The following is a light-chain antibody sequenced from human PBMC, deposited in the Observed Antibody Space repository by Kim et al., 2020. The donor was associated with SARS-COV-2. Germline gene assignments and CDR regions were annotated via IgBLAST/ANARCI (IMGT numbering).Light chain of an antibody. CDR1: NIGSKN. CDR2: RDS. Sequence: SSELTQPLSVSVALGQTARITCGGNNIGSKNVHWYQQKPGQAPVLVIYRDSNRPSGIPERFSGSNSGNTATLTISRAQAGDEADYYCQVWDSSNVVFGGG. CDR3: QVWDSSNVV. J-gene: IGLJ2*01. V-gene: IGLV3-9*01.